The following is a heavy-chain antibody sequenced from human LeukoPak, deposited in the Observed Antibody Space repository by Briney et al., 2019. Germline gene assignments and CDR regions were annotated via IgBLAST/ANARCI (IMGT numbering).Heavy chain of an antibody. D-gene: IGHD2-15*01. CDR3: ARDWGSDI. J-gene: IGHJ3*02. Sequence: TGGSLRLSCAASGFTFSGYWMSWVRQAPGKGLEWVASVKQDGSEKYYVDSVKGRFTISRDNAKNSLYLQMNSLRAEDTSVYYCARDWGSDIRGQGTMVTVSS. CDR1: GFTFSGYW. CDR2: VKQDGSEK. V-gene: IGHV3-7*01.